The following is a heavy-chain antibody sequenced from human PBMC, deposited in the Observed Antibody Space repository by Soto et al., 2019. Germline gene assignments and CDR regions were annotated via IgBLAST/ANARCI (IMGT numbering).Heavy chain of an antibody. CDR2: MYDSGRT. J-gene: IGHJ6*02. V-gene: IGHV4-39*01. CDR3: AVHENTMTTGYYYGMDV. CDR1: GASISSSNYY. Sequence: PSETLSLTCTVSGASISSSNYYWGWIRQPPGRGREWIGTMYDSGRTYYNPSLKSRVTTTVDTSKNQISMKLSAVTANGTTVYYCAVHENTMTTGYYYGMDVWGQGTTVTVSS. D-gene: IGHD4-17*01.